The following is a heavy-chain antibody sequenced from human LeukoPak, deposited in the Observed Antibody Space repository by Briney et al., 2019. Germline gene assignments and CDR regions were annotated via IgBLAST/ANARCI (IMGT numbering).Heavy chain of an antibody. CDR3: ARERGRAATNACDT. D-gene: IGHD6-13*01. Sequence: PGGSLRLSCAASGFIHDDYTMGGVRQAPRKSLGWDSGINWNGGSTGYADYVKARFTISRDKAKNSLYLQMNSLRAEDTALYHCARERGRAATNACDTWGEGTRVTVSS. V-gene: IGHV3-20*01. CDR2: INWNGGST. CDR1: GFIHDDYT. J-gene: IGHJ3*02.